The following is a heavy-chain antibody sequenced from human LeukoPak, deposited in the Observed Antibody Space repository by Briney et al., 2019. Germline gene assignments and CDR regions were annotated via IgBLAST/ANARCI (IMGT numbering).Heavy chain of an antibody. D-gene: IGHD1-26*01. J-gene: IGHJ4*02. Sequence: PGGSLRLSCAASGFRFSSYGMHWVRLAPGKGLEWVAVISYDGSIKYYADSVKGRFTISRDNSKNTLYLQMNSLRAEDTAVYYCAKDKGREGDYWGQGTLVTVSS. CDR3: AKDKGREGDY. CDR1: GFRFSSYG. CDR2: ISYDGSIK. V-gene: IGHV3-30*18.